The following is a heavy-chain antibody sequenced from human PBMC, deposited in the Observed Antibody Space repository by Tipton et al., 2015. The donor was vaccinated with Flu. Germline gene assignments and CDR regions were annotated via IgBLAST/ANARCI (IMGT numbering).Heavy chain of an antibody. CDR2: IYSGDSVT. CDR3: ARGRSGGAVTGFDF. J-gene: IGHJ4*02. D-gene: IGHD2-21*02. V-gene: IGHV5-51*03. Sequence: QLVQSGVEVQKPGESLKISCEGFGYIYSNFWIGWVRQMPGKVLEWMGDIYSGDSVTRYSPSFQGQVTISFDKSIATAYLHWRSLKASDTAIYYCARGRSGGAVTGFDFWGQGTLVTVS. CDR1: GYIYSNFW.